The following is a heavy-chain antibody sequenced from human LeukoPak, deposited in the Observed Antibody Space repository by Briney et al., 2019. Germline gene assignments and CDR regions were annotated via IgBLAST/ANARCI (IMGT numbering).Heavy chain of an antibody. CDR3: TREGMGTTFSAWFDP. CDR2: ISSGGSID. J-gene: IGHJ5*02. V-gene: IGHV3-30*03. D-gene: IGHD1-7*01. Sequence: PGGSLRLSCAASGFSFSSYGMHWVRQAPGKGLEWVAVISSGGSIDYYADSVRGRFTVSRDNSKNTLYLQVNSLRVEDTAVYYCTREGMGTTFSAWFDPWGQGTLVTVPS. CDR1: GFSFSSYG.